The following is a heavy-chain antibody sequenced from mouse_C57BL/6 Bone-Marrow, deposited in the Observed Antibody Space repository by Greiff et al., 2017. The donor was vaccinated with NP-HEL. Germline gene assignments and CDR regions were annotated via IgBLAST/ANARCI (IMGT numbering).Heavy chain of an antibody. CDR2: ISSGGSYT. CDR3: ARLLTEVDC. V-gene: IGHV5-6*01. J-gene: IGHJ2*01. CDR1: GFTFSSYG. D-gene: IGHD4-1*01. Sequence: EVMLVESGGDLVKPGGSLKLSCAASGFTFSSYGMSWVRQTPDKRLEWVATISSGGSYTYYPDSVKGRFTISRDKAKNTLYLQTSSLKSEDTAMYYCARLLTEVDCWGQGTTLTVSS.